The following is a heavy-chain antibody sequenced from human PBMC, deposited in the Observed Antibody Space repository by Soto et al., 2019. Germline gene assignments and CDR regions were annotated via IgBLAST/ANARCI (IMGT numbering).Heavy chain of an antibody. CDR1: GFTVSSSNY. Sequence: PGGSLRLSCVVSGFTVSSSNYMSWVRQAPGKGLEWVSVIYTGGSTYYADSVKGRFTISRDNSKSTLYLQMNSLRAEDTALYYCAKGRSYYYYYGVDVWGQGTTVTVSS. CDR2: IYTGGST. V-gene: IGHV3-53*01. CDR3: AKGRSYYYYYGVDV. J-gene: IGHJ6*02.